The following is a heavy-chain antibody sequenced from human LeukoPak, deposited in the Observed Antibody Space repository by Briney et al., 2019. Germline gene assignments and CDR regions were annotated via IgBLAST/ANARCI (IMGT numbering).Heavy chain of an antibody. CDR2: TYYRSKWYN. Sequence: SQTLSLTCAISGVSVSINAAAWSWIRQSPSGGLEWLGRTYYRSKWYNEYAVSVKSRITINPDTSKNQFSLQLNSVTPEDTAVYYCARDHGGLDYWGQGTVVTVSS. CDR1: GVSVSINAAA. V-gene: IGHV6-1*01. J-gene: IGHJ4*02. CDR3: ARDHGGLDY.